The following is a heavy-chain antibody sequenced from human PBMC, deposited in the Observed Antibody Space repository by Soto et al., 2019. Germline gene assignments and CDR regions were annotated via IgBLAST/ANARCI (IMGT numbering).Heavy chain of an antibody. V-gene: IGHV3-23*01. CDR1: GFTFSNYA. Sequence: GGSLRLSCTASGFTFSNYAMSWVRQAPGKGLEWVSSISGGGGGTFYADSVEGRFTISRDNSRNTLYLQMNSLRAEDTAVYFCAKEGVEGCQGYYMDVWGKGTTVTVSS. CDR2: ISGGGGGT. D-gene: IGHD3-10*01. CDR3: AKEGVEGCQGYYMDV. J-gene: IGHJ6*03.